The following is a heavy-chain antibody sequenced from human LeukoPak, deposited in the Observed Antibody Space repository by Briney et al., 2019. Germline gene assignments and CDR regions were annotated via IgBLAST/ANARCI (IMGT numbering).Heavy chain of an antibody. D-gene: IGHD4-17*01. CDR2: IYYSGST. CDR1: GGSISSYY. V-gene: IGHV4-59*08. Sequence: SETLSLTCTVSGGSISSYYWSWIRQPPGKGLEWIGYIYYSGSTNYNPSLKSRVTISVDTSKNQFSLKLSSVTAADTAVYYCARHGNYGDYTPYNWFDPWGQGTLVTVSS. CDR3: ARHGNYGDYTPYNWFDP. J-gene: IGHJ5*02.